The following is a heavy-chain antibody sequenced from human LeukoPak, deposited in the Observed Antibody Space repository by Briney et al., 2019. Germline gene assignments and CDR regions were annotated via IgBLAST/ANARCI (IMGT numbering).Heavy chain of an antibody. J-gene: IGHJ6*02. CDR1: GFTFSSYA. Sequence: GGSLRLSCAASGFTFSSYAMRWVRQAPGKGLEWVSAISGSGGSTYYADSVKGRFTISRDNSKNTLYLQMNSLRAEDTAVYYCAKDMALVVVTDNGMDVWGQGTTVTVSS. CDR3: AKDMALVVVTDNGMDV. V-gene: IGHV3-23*01. D-gene: IGHD2-21*02. CDR2: ISGSGGST.